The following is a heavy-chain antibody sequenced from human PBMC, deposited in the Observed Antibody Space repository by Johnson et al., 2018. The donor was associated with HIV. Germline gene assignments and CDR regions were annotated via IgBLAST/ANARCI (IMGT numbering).Heavy chain of an antibody. CDR2: INSDGSST. Sequence: VQLVESGGGVVQPGRSLRLSCAASGFTFSSYWMHWVRQAPGKGLVWVSRINSDGSSTSYADSVKGRFTISRDNAKNTLYLQMNSLRPEDTAVYYCARANLSPFGGVNDAFDIWGQGTMVTVSS. D-gene: IGHD3-16*01. J-gene: IGHJ3*02. CDR1: GFTFSSYW. CDR3: ARANLSPFGGVNDAFDI. V-gene: IGHV3-74*02.